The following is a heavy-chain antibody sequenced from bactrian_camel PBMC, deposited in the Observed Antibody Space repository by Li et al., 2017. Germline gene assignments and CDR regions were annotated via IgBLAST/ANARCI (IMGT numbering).Heavy chain of an antibody. J-gene: IGHJ4*01. CDR1: GFTFSDYG. CDR2: INSGGDTT. CDR3: ATDAVYGLGSPSN. V-gene: IGHV3S40*01. Sequence: VQLVESGGGLVQPGGSLRLSCAASGFTFSDYGMSWVRQAPGKGLERVSTINSGGDTTYYAESVKGRFTISRDNAKNTVYLQTNSLKFEDTALYYCATDAVYGLGSPSNWGQGTQVTVS. D-gene: IGHD5*01.